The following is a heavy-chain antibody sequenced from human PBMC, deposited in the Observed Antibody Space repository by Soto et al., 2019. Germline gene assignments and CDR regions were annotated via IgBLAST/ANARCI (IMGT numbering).Heavy chain of an antibody. CDR2: IWYDGSNK. Sequence: PGGSLRLSCAASGFIFSNYGIHWVRQAPGKGLEWVSLIWYDGSNKYYADSVKGRFIVSRDNTNNTVYLQLNRLTADDTAMYYCASEGVVAGSQDFWGPGTLVTVSS. J-gene: IGHJ4*02. V-gene: IGHV3-33*01. D-gene: IGHD6-19*01. CDR3: ASEGVVAGSQDF. CDR1: GFIFSNYG.